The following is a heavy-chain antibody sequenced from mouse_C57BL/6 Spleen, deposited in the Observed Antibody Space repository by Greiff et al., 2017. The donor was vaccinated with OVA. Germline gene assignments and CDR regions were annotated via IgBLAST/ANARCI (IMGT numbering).Heavy chain of an antibody. V-gene: IGHV1-52*01. CDR1: GYTFTSYW. D-gene: IGHD2-4*01. CDR2: IDPSDSET. J-gene: IGHJ3*01. Sequence: VQPQQPGAELVRPGSSVKLSCKASGYTFTSYWMHWVEQRPIQGLEWIGNIDPSDSETHYNQKFKDKATLTVDKSSSTAYMQLSGLTSEDSAVYYCARDDYDAFAYWGQGTLVTVSA. CDR3: ARDDYDAFAY.